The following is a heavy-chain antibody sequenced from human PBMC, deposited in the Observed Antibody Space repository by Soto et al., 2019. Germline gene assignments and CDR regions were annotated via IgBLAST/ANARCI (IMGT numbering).Heavy chain of an antibody. J-gene: IGHJ5*02. CDR1: GYSFTDYH. V-gene: IGHV1-2*04. D-gene: IGHD6-13*01. Sequence: GASVKVSCKASGYSFTDYHIHWVRQAPGQGLEWLGRINPKSGGTSTAQKFQGWVTMTTDTSISTAYMELSSLRSEDTAVYYCARGVGLSSSWYGGFDPWGQRTLVTVSS. CDR2: INPKSGGT. CDR3: ARGVGLSSSWYGGFDP.